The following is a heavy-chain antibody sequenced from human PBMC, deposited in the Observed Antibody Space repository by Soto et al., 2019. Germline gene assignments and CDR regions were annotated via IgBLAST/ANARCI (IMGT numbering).Heavy chain of an antibody. V-gene: IGHV4-59*01. D-gene: IGHD4-17*01. CDR1: GGSISSYY. CDR3: AGFHGADYALNTWFRP. CDR2: IYYSGST. J-gene: IGHJ5*02. Sequence: SETLSLTCTVSGGSISSYYWSWIRQPPGKGLEWIGYIYYSGSTNYNPSLKSRVTISVDTSKNQFSLKLSSVTAADTAVYYCAGFHGADYALNTWFRPWGQGTLVTVSS.